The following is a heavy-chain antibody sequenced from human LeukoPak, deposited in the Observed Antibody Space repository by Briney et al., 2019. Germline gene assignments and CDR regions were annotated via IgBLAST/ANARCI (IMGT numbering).Heavy chain of an antibody. CDR2: ISSSSSSYI. V-gene: IGHV3-21*01. CDR1: GFTFSSYS. Sequence: GGSLRLSCAASGFTFSSYSMNWVRQAPGKGLEWVSSISSSSSSYIYYADSVKGRFTISRDNAKNSLYLQMNSLRAEDTAVYYCARAEMVRLGYYYGMDVWGQGTTVTVSS. D-gene: IGHD3-10*01. J-gene: IGHJ6*02. CDR3: ARAEMVRLGYYYGMDV.